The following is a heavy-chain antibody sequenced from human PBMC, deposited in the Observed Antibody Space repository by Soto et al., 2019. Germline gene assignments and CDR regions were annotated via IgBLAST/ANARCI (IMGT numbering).Heavy chain of an antibody. V-gene: IGHV3-74*01. Sequence: EVQLVESGGGLVQPGGSLRLSCAASGFTFSIYWMHWVRQAPGKGPVWVSRIDNAGSSARYADSVKRRFTISRDNAKNTVYLQMNSLRAEDTAVYYCTRVGGSVSGMDVWGQGTTVTGSS. CDR2: IDNAGSSA. CDR1: GFTFSIYW. D-gene: IGHD1-26*01. CDR3: TRVGGSVSGMDV. J-gene: IGHJ6*02.